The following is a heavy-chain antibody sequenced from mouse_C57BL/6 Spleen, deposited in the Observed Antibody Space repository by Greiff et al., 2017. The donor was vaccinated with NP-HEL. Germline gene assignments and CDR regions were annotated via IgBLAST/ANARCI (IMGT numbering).Heavy chain of an antibody. V-gene: IGHV1-50*01. CDR3: AGFYYGYGFAY. J-gene: IGHJ3*01. D-gene: IGHD2-2*01. CDR2: IDPSDSYT. Sequence: QVQLQQPGAELVKPGASVKLSCKASGYTFTSYWMQWVKQRPGQGLEWIGEIDPSDSYTNYNQKFKGKATLTVDTSSSTAYMQLSSLTSEDSAVYYCAGFYYGYGFAYLGQGTLVTVSA. CDR1: GYTFTSYW.